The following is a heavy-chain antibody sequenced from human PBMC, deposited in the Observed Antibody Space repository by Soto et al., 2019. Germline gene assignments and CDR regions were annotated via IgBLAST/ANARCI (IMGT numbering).Heavy chain of an antibody. CDR2: ISPYNGNT. CDR1: GYTFTSYG. V-gene: IGHV1-18*01. D-gene: IGHD3-10*01. Sequence: GASVKVSCKASGYTFTSYGISWVRQAPGQGLEWMGRISPYNGNTSYAQKFQGRVTMTRDTSTSTVYMELSSLRSEDTAVYYCARDHLWFGEFSPAVWGQGTLVTVSS. CDR3: ARDHLWFGEFSPAV. J-gene: IGHJ4*02.